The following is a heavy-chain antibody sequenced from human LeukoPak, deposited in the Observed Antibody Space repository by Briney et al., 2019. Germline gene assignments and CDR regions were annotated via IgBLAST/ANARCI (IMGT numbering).Heavy chain of an antibody. CDR2: SGST. J-gene: IGHJ6*02. CDR3: AKARRHYYGSGRNLTPWPAGMDV. CDR1: GGSISSDY. Sequence: SETLCLTCTVSGGSISSDYWTWIRQTPGRGLEWIGYSGSTKYNPSLKSRVTISVDTSKSQCSLTLSSVTAADTAVYCCAKARRHYYGSGRNLTPWPAGMDVWGQGTTVTVS. V-gene: IGHV4-59*01. D-gene: IGHD3-10*01.